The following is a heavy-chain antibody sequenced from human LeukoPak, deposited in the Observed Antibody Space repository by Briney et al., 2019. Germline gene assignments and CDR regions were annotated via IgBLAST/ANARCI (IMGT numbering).Heavy chain of an antibody. Sequence: PGGSLRLSCAASGFTFSTYTMNWVRQAPGQGLEWVSSISGSSSYIYYADSVRGRFTISRDNTRNSLYLQMNSLRAEDTAVYYCARELRGYSDQYYYYGLEVWGQGTTVTVSS. CDR3: ARELRGYSDQYYYYGLEV. J-gene: IGHJ6*02. D-gene: IGHD5-18*01. V-gene: IGHV3-21*01. CDR2: ISGSSSYI. CDR1: GFTFSTYT.